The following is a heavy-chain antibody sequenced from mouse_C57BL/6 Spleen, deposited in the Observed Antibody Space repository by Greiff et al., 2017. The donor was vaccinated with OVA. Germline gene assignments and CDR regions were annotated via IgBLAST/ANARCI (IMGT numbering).Heavy chain of an antibody. D-gene: IGHD2-2*01. CDR2: INYDGSST. V-gene: IGHV5-16*01. CDR3: ARQIYYGYDGYYFDY. Sequence: EVKLVESEGGLVQPGSSMKLSCTASGFTFSDYYMAWVRQVPEKGLEWVANINYDGSSTYYLDSLKSRFIISRDNAKNILYLQMSSLKSEDTATYYCARQIYYGYDGYYFDYWGQGTTLTVSS. CDR1: GFTFSDYY. J-gene: IGHJ2*01.